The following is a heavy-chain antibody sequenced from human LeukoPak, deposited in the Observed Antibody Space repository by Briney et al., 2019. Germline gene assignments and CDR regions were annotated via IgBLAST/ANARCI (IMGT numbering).Heavy chain of an antibody. CDR1: GFTFSSYA. J-gene: IGHJ4*02. Sequence: GGSLRLSCAASGFTFSSYAMHWVRQAPGKGLEWVAVISYDRSNKYYADSVKGRFTISRDNSKNTLYLQMNSLRTEDTAVYYCARDGYGLDTPMVSTVFDCWGQGTLVTVSS. V-gene: IGHV3-30-3*01. D-gene: IGHD5-18*01. CDR2: ISYDRSNK. CDR3: ARDGYGLDTPMVSTVFDC.